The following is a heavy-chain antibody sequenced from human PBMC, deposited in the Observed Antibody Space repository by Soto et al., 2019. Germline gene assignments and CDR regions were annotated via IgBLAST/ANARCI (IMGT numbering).Heavy chain of an antibody. CDR3: ARHPDYDILTGFDY. CDR1: GGSISSYY. V-gene: IGHV4-59*08. Sequence: SETLSLTCTVSGGSISSYYWSWIRQPPGKGLEWIGYIYYSGSTNYNPSLKSRVTISVDTSKNQFSLKMSSVTAADTAVYYCARHPDYDILTGFDYWGQGTLVTVSS. CDR2: IYYSGST. J-gene: IGHJ4*02. D-gene: IGHD3-9*01.